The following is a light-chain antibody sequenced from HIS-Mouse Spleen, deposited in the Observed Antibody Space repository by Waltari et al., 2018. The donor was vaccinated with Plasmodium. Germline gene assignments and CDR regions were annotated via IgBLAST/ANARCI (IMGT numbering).Light chain of an antibody. J-gene: IGLJ3*02. V-gene: IGLV3-10*01. CDR1: ALQKKY. CDR3: YSTDSSGNHRV. Sequence: SYELTQPPSVSVSPGQTARITCSGDALQKKYAYWYQQKSGQAPVLVIYEDSKPPSGIPERFSGSSSGTMATLTISGAQVEDEADYYCYSTDSSGNHRVFGGGTKLTVL. CDR2: EDS.